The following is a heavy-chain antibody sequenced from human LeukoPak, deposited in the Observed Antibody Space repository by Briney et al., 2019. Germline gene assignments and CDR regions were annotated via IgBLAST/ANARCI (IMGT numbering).Heavy chain of an antibody. Sequence: ESGPTLVNPTQTLTLTCTFSGFSLNTTTLGVGWIRQPPGKALEWLALLFWDDDSRLSPSLESRLTITKDTSKNQVVLTMTDVDPVDTATYYCAHATNSHFDYWGQGTLVTVSS. V-gene: IGHV2-5*02. CDR3: AHATNSHFDY. J-gene: IGHJ4*02. CDR1: GFSLNTTTLG. D-gene: IGHD4-23*01. CDR2: LFWDDDS.